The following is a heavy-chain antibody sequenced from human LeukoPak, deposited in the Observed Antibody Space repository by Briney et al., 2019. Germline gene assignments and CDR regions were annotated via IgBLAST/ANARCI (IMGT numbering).Heavy chain of an antibody. CDR2: IYYSGST. CDR1: GYSISSGYY. J-gene: IGHJ3*02. Sequence: PSETLSLTCTVSGYSISSGYYWGWIRQPPGKGLEWIGSIYYSGSTYYNPSLKSRVTISVDTSKNQFSLKLSSVTAADTAVYYCARVLSTGTTFDAFDIWGQGTMVTVSS. D-gene: IGHD1-1*01. V-gene: IGHV4-38-2*02. CDR3: ARVLSTGTTFDAFDI.